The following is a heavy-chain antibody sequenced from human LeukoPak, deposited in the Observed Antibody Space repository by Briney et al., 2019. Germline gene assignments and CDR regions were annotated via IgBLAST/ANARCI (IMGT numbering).Heavy chain of an antibody. CDR3: AAGRDGYNYCLDS. Sequence: PGGSLRLSCAASGFTFSSYAMHWVRQAPGKGLEWVAVISYDGSNKYYADSVKGRFTISRDNSKNTLYLQMNSLRAEDTAVYYCAAGRDGYNYCLDSWGQGTLVTVSS. V-gene: IGHV3-30*04. CDR2: ISYDGSNK. J-gene: IGHJ4*02. D-gene: IGHD5-24*01. CDR1: GFTFSSYA.